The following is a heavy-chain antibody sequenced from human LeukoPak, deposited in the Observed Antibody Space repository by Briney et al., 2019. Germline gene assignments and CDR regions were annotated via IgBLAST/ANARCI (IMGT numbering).Heavy chain of an antibody. V-gene: IGHV3-30*18. CDR1: GFTFSSYG. CDR2: ISYDGSNK. Sequence: GGSLRLSCAASGFTFSSYGMHWVRQAPGKGLEWVAVISYDGSNKYYADSVKGRFTISRDNSKNTLYLQMNSLRAEDTAVYYCAKNGNRDCGGDCYFDYWGQGTLVTVSS. J-gene: IGHJ4*02. CDR3: AKNGNRDCGGDCYFDY. D-gene: IGHD2-21*02.